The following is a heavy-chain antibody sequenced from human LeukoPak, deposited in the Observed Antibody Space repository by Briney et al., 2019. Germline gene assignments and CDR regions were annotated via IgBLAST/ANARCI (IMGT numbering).Heavy chain of an antibody. CDR3: ARDLSVTARAYDY. CDR2: ITISGTYI. D-gene: IGHD2-21*02. J-gene: IGHJ4*02. Sequence: PGGSLRLSCAASGFILSDYNMNWVRQAPGKGLEWVSFITISGTYITYADSVKGRFTISRDNAKNPLYLQMNSLRAEDTADCARDLSVTARAYDYWGQGTLVTVSS. V-gene: IGHV3-21*01. CDR1: GFILSDYN.